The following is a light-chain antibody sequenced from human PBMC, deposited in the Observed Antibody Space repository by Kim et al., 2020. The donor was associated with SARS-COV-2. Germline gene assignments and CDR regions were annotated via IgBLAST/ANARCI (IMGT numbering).Light chain of an antibody. CDR3: QQYNNWPLT. Sequence: VSPWERATLFCRASQSVSRNLAWYQQKPGQAPRLLIYGASTRATAIPARFSGSGSGTEFTLTIHSLQSEDFALYYCQQYNNWPLTFGQGTRLEIK. J-gene: IGKJ5*01. V-gene: IGKV3-15*01. CDR2: GAS. CDR1: QSVSRN.